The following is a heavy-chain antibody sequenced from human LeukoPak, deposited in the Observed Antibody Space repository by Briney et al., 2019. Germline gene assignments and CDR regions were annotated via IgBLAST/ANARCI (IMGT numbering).Heavy chain of an antibody. CDR2: IYTSGST. J-gene: IGHJ6*03. Sequence: SETLSLTCTVSGGSISSYYWSWIRQPAGKGLEWIGRIYTSGSTNYNPSLKSRVTISVDTSKNQFSLKLSSVTAVDTAVYYCTRGSIAYYYMDVWGKGTTVTISS. V-gene: IGHV4-4*07. D-gene: IGHD3-22*01. CDR3: TRGSIAYYYMDV. CDR1: GGSISSYY.